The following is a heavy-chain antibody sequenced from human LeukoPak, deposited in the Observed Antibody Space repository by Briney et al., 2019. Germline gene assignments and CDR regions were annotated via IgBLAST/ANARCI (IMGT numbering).Heavy chain of an antibody. V-gene: IGHV1-69*13. CDR2: IIPIFGTA. J-gene: IGHJ4*02. CDR1: GGTFSSYA. D-gene: IGHD4-17*01. Sequence: ASVKVSCKASGGTFSSYAISWVRQAPGQGLEWMGGIIPIFGTANYAQKFQGRVTITADESTSTAYMELSSLRSEDTAVYYCATYGDYLDFDYWGQGTLVTVSS. CDR3: ATYGDYLDFDY.